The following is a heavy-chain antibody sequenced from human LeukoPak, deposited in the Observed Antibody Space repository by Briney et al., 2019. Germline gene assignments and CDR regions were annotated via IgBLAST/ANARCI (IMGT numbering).Heavy chain of an antibody. D-gene: IGHD6-25*01. V-gene: IGHV4-34*01. Sequence: PSETLSLTCAVYDGPFSIFYWTWIRQPPGKGLEWIGEISHTGRTNYNPSLKSRVTISVDTSKNQFSLNLTSVTAADTAMYYCARGVSIAARYFDLWGRGTLVAVSS. CDR2: ISHTGRT. J-gene: IGHJ2*01. CDR3: ARGVSIAARYFDL. CDR1: DGPFSIFY.